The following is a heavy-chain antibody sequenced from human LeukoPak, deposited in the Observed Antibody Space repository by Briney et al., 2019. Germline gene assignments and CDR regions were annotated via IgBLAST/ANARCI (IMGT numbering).Heavy chain of an antibody. J-gene: IGHJ4*02. CDR2: IWYDGSNK. Sequence: GGSLRLSCAASGFTFSSYGMHWVRQAPGKGLEWVAVIWYDGSNKYYADSVKGRVTISRDNSKNTLYLQMNSLRAEDTAVYYCARSGYCSSTSCYNLFDYWGQGTLATVSS. CDR1: GFTFSSYG. V-gene: IGHV3-33*01. D-gene: IGHD2-2*03. CDR3: ARSGYCSSTSCYNLFDY.